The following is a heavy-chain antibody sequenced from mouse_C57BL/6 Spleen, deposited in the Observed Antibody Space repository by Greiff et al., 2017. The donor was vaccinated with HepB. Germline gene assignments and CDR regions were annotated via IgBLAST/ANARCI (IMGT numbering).Heavy chain of an antibody. V-gene: IGHV5-12*01. CDR3: ARRREGY. Sequence: EVKLQESGGGLVQPGGSLKLSCAASGFTFSDYYMYWVRQTPEKRLEWVAYISNGGGSTYYPDTVKGRFTISRDNAKNTLYLQMSRLKSEDTAMYYCARRREGYWGQGTSVTVSS. CDR1: GFTFSDYY. CDR2: ISNGGGST. J-gene: IGHJ4*01.